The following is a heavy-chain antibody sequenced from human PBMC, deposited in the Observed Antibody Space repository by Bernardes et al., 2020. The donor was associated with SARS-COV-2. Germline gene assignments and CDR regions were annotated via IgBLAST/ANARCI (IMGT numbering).Heavy chain of an antibody. CDR3: ARDAYSDFWSNYYPYWYFDL. V-gene: IGHV4-59*01. Sequence: SETLSLTCTVSGGSISSYYWSWIRQPPGKGLEWIGYGYYSGTTNYNPSLKSRVTISVDTSKNQFSLKLTSLTAADTAVYYCARDAYSDFWSNYYPYWYFDLWGRGTLVTVSS. CDR2: GYYSGTT. J-gene: IGHJ2*01. CDR1: GGSISSYY. D-gene: IGHD3-3*01.